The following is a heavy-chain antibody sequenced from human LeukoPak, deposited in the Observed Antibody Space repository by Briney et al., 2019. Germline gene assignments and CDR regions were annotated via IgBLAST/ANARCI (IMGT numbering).Heavy chain of an antibody. Sequence: QPGGSLRLSCAASGFTFSSYAMHWVRQAPGKGLEWVAVISYDGSNKYYADSVKGRFTISRDNSKNTLYLQMNSLRAEDTAVYYCARVEGDTATPHAEYFQHWGQGTLVTVSS. CDR1: GFTFSSYA. V-gene: IGHV3-30-3*01. CDR2: ISYDGSNK. D-gene: IGHD4-17*01. J-gene: IGHJ1*01. CDR3: ARVEGDTATPHAEYFQH.